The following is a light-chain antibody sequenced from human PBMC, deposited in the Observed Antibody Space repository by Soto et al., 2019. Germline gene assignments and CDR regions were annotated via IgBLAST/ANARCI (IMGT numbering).Light chain of an antibody. CDR1: QSVSSS. CDR2: DAS. V-gene: IGKV3-11*01. Sequence: EIVLTQSPATLSLSPGERATLSCRASQSVSSSLACFQHKPGQAPRRLIYDASNRATGIPARFSGSGSGTDFTLTISSLEPEDFAIYYCQQRSNWPRTFGQGTKLEIK. CDR3: QQRSNWPRT. J-gene: IGKJ2*01.